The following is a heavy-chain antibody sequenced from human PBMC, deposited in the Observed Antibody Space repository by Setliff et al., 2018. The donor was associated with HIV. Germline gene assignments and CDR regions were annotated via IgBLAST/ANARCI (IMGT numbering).Heavy chain of an antibody. CDR2: ISGSGDST. Sequence: GESLRLSCAASGFTFSDYAMSWVRQAPGKGLEWVSIISGSGDSTYYADSVKGRFTISRDNSKNTLYLQMNSLKSEDTAVYYCTTEGYSYGHHAFDIWGQGTMVTVSS. V-gene: IGHV3-23*01. CDR1: GFTFSDYA. CDR3: TTEGYSYGHHAFDI. J-gene: IGHJ3*02. D-gene: IGHD5-18*01.